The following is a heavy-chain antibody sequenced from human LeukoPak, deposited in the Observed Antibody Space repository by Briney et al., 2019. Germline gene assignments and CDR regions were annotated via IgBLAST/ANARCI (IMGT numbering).Heavy chain of an antibody. Sequence: GSLRLTCAASGLTFTNYAMNWVRQAPGKGLEWISVISGSGGRTYYADFVKGRFTISRDNSKNTVYLQMNSLRADDTAVYYCAKDALSFNGDWFDYWGQGTLVTVSS. D-gene: IGHD4-17*01. CDR1: GLTFTNYA. V-gene: IGHV3-23*01. CDR3: AKDALSFNGDWFDY. CDR2: ISGSGGRT. J-gene: IGHJ4*02.